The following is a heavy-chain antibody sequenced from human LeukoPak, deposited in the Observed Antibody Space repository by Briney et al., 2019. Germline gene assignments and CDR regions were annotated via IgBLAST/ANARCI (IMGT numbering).Heavy chain of an antibody. D-gene: IGHD1-1*01. CDR3: AKNRGGTYKYYMDV. V-gene: IGHV3-23*01. CDR1: GFTFNNYA. J-gene: IGHJ6*03. Sequence: GGSLRLSCAASGFTFNNYAVSWVRQAPGMGLEWLSYVSGSGGATYYAASVKGRFTISRDNSKNTVHLQMGSLRAEDTAVYYCAKNRGGTYKYYMDVWGNGTTVTVSS. CDR2: VSGSGGAT.